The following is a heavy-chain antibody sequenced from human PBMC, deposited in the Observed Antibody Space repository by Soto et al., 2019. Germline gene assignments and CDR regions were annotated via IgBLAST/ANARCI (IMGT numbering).Heavy chain of an antibody. CDR1: GYDFRTYS. Sequence: QLVESGGGLVRPGGSLRLACRASGYDFRTYSMNWVRQAPGQGLEWIAYVSLDSDTIQYADSVKGRFTISRDDAENSLYLQMDSLRDEDTAVYYCATLQLGREEVFDSWGQGTLVTVSS. CDR3: ATLQLGREEVFDS. CDR2: VSLDSDTI. V-gene: IGHV3-48*02. D-gene: IGHD1-1*01. J-gene: IGHJ4*02.